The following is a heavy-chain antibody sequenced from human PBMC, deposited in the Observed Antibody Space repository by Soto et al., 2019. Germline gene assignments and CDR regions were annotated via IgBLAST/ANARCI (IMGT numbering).Heavy chain of an antibody. CDR2: INHSGGT. CDR1: GGSFSAHY. CDR3: ARGPPVGYSYYYYGMDV. J-gene: IGHJ6*01. Sequence: SETLSLTCAVYGGSFSAHYWNWIRQSPGKGLEWIGEINHSGGTNYNPSLKSRVTISVDTSKNQFSLKLSSATAADTAVYYCARGPPVGYSYYYYGMDVWGQGTTVTVSS. D-gene: IGHD2-2*03. V-gene: IGHV4-34*01.